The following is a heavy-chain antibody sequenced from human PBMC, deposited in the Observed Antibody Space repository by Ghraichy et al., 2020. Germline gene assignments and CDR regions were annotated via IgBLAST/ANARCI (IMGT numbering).Heavy chain of an antibody. V-gene: IGHV4-59*08. CDR1: GGSISSYY. CDR2: IYYSGST. D-gene: IGHD3-10*01. CDR3: ARRDRGPIAPSSRNWYFDL. J-gene: IGHJ2*01. Sequence: SETLSLTCTVSGGSISSYYWSWIRQPPGKGLEWIGYIYYSGSTNYNPSLKSRVTISVDTSKNQFSLKLSSVTAADTAVYYCARRDRGPIAPSSRNWYFDLWGRGTLVTVSS.